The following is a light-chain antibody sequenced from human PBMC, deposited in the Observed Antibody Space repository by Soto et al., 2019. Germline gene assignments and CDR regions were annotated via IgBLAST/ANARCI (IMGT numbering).Light chain of an antibody. CDR1: QSVSSN. Sequence: EIVMTQSPATLSVSPGERASLSCRASQSVSSNLAWHQQKPGQTPRLLIYATSTRATGIPARFSGSGSGTEFTPTISSLQSEDFAVYYCQHYNNWPLTFGGGTKVDIK. CDR3: QHYNNWPLT. CDR2: ATS. V-gene: IGKV3-15*01. J-gene: IGKJ4*01.